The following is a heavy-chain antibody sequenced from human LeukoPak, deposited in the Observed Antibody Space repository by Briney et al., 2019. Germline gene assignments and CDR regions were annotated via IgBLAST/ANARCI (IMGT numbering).Heavy chain of an antibody. D-gene: IGHD2/OR15-2a*01. CDR3: AKGVSWVAVDLLCYMDV. CDR1: GITFIKYS. CDR2: ITGSGAFT. V-gene: IGHV3-23*01. Sequence: PGGSLRLSCAASGITFIKYSMTWVRQAPGKGLEWVSAITGSGAFTDYADSVKGRFTISRDNSKNTLYLQMNSLRAEDTAVYYCAKGVSWVAVDLLCYMDVWGKGTTVTISS. J-gene: IGHJ6*03.